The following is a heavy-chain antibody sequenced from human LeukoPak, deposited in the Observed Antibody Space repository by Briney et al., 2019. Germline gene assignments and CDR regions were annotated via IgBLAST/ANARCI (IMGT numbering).Heavy chain of an antibody. V-gene: IGHV4-59*01. CDR1: GGSISSYY. D-gene: IGHD2-8*01. CDR2: IYYSGST. Sequence: PSETLSLTCTDAGGSISSYYWSWIRQPPGKGLEWIGYIYYSGSTNYNPSLKSRVTMSVDTSKNQFSLNLSSVTAADTAVYYCARIPYCTNGVCYTKWYFDLWGRGTLVTVSS. J-gene: IGHJ2*01. CDR3: ARIPYCTNGVCYTKWYFDL.